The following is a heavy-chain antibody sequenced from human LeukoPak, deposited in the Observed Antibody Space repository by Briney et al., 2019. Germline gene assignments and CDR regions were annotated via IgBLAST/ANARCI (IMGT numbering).Heavy chain of an antibody. V-gene: IGHV4-39*01. CDR3: ARSDGSGSYPAHLFDY. D-gene: IGHD3-10*01. J-gene: IGHJ4*02. Sequence: NPSETLSLTCIVSGGSISSGTYYWGWIRQPPGKGLEWIGSIYYSGSTYYNPSLKSRVTISVDTSKSQFSLKLDSVTAADTAVYYCARSDGSGSYPAHLFDYWGQGTLVTVSS. CDR1: GGSISSGTYY. CDR2: IYYSGST.